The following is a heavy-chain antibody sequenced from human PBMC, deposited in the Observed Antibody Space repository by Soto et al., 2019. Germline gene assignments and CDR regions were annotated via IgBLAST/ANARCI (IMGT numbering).Heavy chain of an antibody. CDR3: ASERLGFVAFDF. D-gene: IGHD2-15*01. CDR2: ISKDGSDK. Sequence: QVQLMESGGGVVRPGRSLRLSCAASGFTFKTFDLHWVRQAPGKGLEWVAVISKDGSDKYYADSLKGRFTISRDNSKNALYLQMDSLRTDDTAVYYCASERLGFVAFDFWGQGTLVCVSS. CDR1: GFTFKTFD. V-gene: IGHV3-30-3*01. J-gene: IGHJ4*02.